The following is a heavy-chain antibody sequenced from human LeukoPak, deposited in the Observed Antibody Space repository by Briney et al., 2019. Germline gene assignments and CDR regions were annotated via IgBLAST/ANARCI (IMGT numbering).Heavy chain of an antibody. CDR1: GFTSSSYW. CDR2: IKQDGSEK. D-gene: IGHD3-3*01. J-gene: IGHJ4*02. V-gene: IGHV3-7*01. Sequence: PGGSLRLSCAASGFTSSSYWMSWVRQAPGKGLEWVANIKQDGSEKYYVDSVKGRFTISRDNAKNSLYLQMNSLRAEDTAVYYCARGFGFWSGYYRHFDYWGQGTLVTVSS. CDR3: ARGFGFWSGYYRHFDY.